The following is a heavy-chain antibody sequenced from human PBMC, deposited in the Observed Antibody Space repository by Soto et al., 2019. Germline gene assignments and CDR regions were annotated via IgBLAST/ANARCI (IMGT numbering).Heavy chain of an antibody. CDR1: GGTFSSSG. J-gene: IGHJ6*02. Sequence: QVHLVQSGTEVKKPGSSVKVSCKASGGTFSSSGFSWVRQAPGQGLEWMGMIVPSLDTTNYAQKFQARVTITADEVTSTAYMELRSLTSEDTAVYYCARWPQHRYTADPYAVAVWGQGTRVIVSS. CDR3: ARWPQHRYTADPYAVAV. CDR2: IVPSLDTT. V-gene: IGHV1-69*11. D-gene: IGHD3-16*02.